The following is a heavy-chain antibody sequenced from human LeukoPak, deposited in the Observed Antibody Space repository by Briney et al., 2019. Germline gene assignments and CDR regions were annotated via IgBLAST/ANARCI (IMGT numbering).Heavy chain of an antibody. J-gene: IGHJ4*02. CDR2: IYHSGST. V-gene: IGHV4-4*02. CDR3: ARDRGYDSSGYTSFDY. D-gene: IGHD3-22*01. CDR1: GGSISSSNW. Sequence: SGTLSLTCAVSGGSISSSNWWSWVRQPPGKGLEWIGEIYHSGSTNYNPSLKSRVTISVDKSKNQFSLKLSSVTAADTAVYYCARDRGYDSSGYTSFDYWGQGTLVTVSS.